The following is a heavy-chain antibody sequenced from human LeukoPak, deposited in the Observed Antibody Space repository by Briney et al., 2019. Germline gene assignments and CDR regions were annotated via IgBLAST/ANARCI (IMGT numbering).Heavy chain of an antibody. CDR2: IYHSGST. J-gene: IGHJ5*02. CDR3: ARVAGGAAVSCFDP. Sequence: SETLSLTCAVYGGSFSGYYWSWIRQPPGKGLEWIGYIYHSGSTYYNPSLKSRVTISVDRSKNQFSLKLSSVTAADTAVYYCARVAGGAAVSCFDPWGQGTLVTVSS. V-gene: IGHV4-34*01. CDR1: GGSFSGYY. D-gene: IGHD3-16*01.